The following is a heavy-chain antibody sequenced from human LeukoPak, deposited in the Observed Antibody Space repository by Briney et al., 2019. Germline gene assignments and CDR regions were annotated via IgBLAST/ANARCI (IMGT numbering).Heavy chain of an antibody. CDR1: GFTFSSYA. J-gene: IGHJ6*02. Sequence: GGSLRLSCAASGFTFSSYAMSWVRQAPGKGLEWVSAISGSGGSTYYADSVKGRFTISRDNSKNTLYLQMNSLRAEDTAVYYCAKCPLIVVMVGMDVWGQGTTVTVSS. D-gene: IGHD3-22*01. CDR3: AKCPLIVVMVGMDV. CDR2: ISGSGGST. V-gene: IGHV3-23*01.